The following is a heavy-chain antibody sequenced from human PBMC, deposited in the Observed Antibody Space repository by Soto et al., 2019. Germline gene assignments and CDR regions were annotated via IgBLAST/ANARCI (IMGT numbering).Heavy chain of an antibody. Sequence: ASVKVSCKASGYTFTSYGVSWVRQAPGQGLEWMGWISAYNGNTKYAQKLQGRLTMTTDTSTSTAYMELRSLRSDDTAMYYCARYPSLHVDTAQKFAYWGQGTLVPVSS. V-gene: IGHV1-18*04. D-gene: IGHD2-2*01. CDR3: ARYPSLHVDTAQKFAY. CDR2: ISAYNGNT. J-gene: IGHJ4*02. CDR1: GYTFTSYG.